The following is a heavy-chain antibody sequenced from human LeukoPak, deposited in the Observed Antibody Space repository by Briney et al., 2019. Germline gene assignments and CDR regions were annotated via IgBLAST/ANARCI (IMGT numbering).Heavy chain of an antibody. J-gene: IGHJ4*02. CDR1: ADSISYFY. CDR2: IYYSGST. D-gene: IGHD1-14*01. Sequence: PSETLSLTCTVSADSISYFYWSWIRQPPGKGLEWIGYIYYSGSTNYNPSLKSRVTISIETSKNQFSLKLTSVTAADTAVYYCAIGGARNNFDYWGQGTLVTVSS. CDR3: AIGGARNNFDY. V-gene: IGHV4-59*03.